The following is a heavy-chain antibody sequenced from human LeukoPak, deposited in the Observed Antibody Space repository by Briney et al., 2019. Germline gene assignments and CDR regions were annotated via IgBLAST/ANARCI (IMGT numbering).Heavy chain of an antibody. Sequence: GSLRLSCAASGFTFSSYSMNWVRRAPGKGLEWVSSISSSSSYIYYADSVKGRFTISRDNAKNSLYLQMNSLRAEDTAVYYCARVLLWFGSSAFDIWGQGTMVTVSS. V-gene: IGHV3-21*01. CDR1: GFTFSSYS. CDR2: ISSSSSYI. J-gene: IGHJ3*02. CDR3: ARVLLWFGSSAFDI. D-gene: IGHD3-10*01.